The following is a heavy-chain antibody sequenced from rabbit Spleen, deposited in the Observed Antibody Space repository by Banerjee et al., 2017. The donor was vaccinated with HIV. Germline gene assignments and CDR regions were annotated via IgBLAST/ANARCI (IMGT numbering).Heavy chain of an antibody. D-gene: IGHD8-1*01. CDR1: GFSFSDRDV. Sequence: QEQLVESGGGLVKPEGSLTLTCKASGFSFSDRDVMCWVRQAPGKGLQWIACIVGDRGSTWYANWAKGRFTISKTSSTTVTLQMTSLTAADTATYFCARDTGSSFSTYGMDLWGQGTLVTVS. CDR2: IVGDRGST. CDR3: ARDTGSSFSTYGMDL. V-gene: IGHV1S45*01. J-gene: IGHJ6*01.